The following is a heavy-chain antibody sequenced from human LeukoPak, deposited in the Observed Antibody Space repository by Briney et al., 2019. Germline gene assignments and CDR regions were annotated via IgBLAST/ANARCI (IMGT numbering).Heavy chain of an antibody. V-gene: IGHV4-39*01. J-gene: IGHJ4*02. Sequence: SETLSLTCTVSGGSISSSDNYWGWIRQPPGKGLEWIGSVYNSGSTYYNPSLKSRVTISVDTSKNQFSLKLSSVTAADTAVYYCARLPAPYPGGSYRSIHFDYWGQGTLVTVSS. D-gene: IGHD3-16*02. CDR3: ARLPAPYPGGSYRSIHFDY. CDR2: VYNSGST. CDR1: GGSISSSDNY.